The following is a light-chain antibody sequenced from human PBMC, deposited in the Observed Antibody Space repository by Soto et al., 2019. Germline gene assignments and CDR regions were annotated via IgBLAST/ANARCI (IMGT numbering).Light chain of an antibody. J-gene: IGKJ3*01. Sequence: EIVLTQSPGTLSLSPGERATLSCRASQSVSSSYLAWYQQKPGQAPRLLIYGASSRATGIPDRFSGSGSGTDFTLIISRLEPEDFAVYYCQQYGSSPPITFGPGTKVDI. CDR2: GAS. CDR1: QSVSSSY. CDR3: QQYGSSPPIT. V-gene: IGKV3-20*01.